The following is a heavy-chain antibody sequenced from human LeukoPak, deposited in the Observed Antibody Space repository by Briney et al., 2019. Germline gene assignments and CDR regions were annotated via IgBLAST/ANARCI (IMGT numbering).Heavy chain of an antibody. V-gene: IGHV1-2*02. Sequence: ASVKVSCKASGYTFTGHFVHWVRQAPGQGLEWMGWINPNSGGAKYAQNFQGRVSMTTDTSISTAYMELSGLRSGDTAVYYCARALRTDILTTDYWGQGTLVTVSS. J-gene: IGHJ4*02. CDR2: INPNSGGA. CDR1: GYTFTGHF. CDR3: ARALRTDILTTDY. D-gene: IGHD3-9*01.